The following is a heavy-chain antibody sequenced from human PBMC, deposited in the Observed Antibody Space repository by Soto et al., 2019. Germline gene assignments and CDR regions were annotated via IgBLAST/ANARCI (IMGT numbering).Heavy chain of an antibody. Sequence: SETLSLTCTVSGGSISSGDYYWSWIRQPPGKGLEWIGYINHSGSTNYNPSLKSRVTISVDTSKNQFSLKLSSVTAADTAVYYCARGLPILTGYYKSGDWFDPWGQGTLVTVSS. CDR1: GGSISSGDYY. V-gene: IGHV4-30-4*01. CDR2: INHSGST. D-gene: IGHD3-9*01. J-gene: IGHJ5*02. CDR3: ARGLPILTGYYKSGDWFDP.